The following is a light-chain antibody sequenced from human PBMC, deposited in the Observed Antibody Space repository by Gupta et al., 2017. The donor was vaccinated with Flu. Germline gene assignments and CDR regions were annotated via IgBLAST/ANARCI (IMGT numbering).Light chain of an antibody. CDR1: SSNIGSDF. Sequence: QRVTISCSGSSSNIGSDFVYCYQQLPVTAPKVLIYRNNQRPSGVPDRFSGSKSVTSASLAISGLRAEDEADYYCAAWDYNLSGLFGGGTKLTVL. V-gene: IGLV1-47*01. CDR2: RNN. CDR3: AAWDYNLSGL. J-gene: IGLJ3*02.